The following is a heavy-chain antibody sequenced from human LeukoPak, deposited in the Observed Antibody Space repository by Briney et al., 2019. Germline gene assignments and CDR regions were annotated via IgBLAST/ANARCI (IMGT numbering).Heavy chain of an antibody. CDR1: GYSFTSYW. J-gene: IGHJ4*02. V-gene: IGHV5-51*01. CDR2: IYPGDSNT. Sequence: KAGESLKISCKGSGYSFTSYWIGWVRPMPGKGLEWMGIIYPGDSNTRYSPSFQGQVTISADKSISTAYLQWSSLKASDTAMYYCARHNITSSSGEMDYFDYWGQGTLVTVSS. D-gene: IGHD6-6*01. CDR3: ARHNITSSSGEMDYFDY.